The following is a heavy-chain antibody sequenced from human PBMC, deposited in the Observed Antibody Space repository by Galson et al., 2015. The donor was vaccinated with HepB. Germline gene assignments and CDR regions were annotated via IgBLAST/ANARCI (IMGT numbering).Heavy chain of an antibody. CDR3: ARVADADYGAHTHFDS. CDR1: GFTFSDYY. V-gene: IGHV3-11*06. CDR2: ISHTTLYT. Sequence: SLRISCAASGFTFSDYYMAWSRQAPGKGLEWISYISHTTLYTNYADFVKGRVTISRDNVKNSMYLQMTSLRAEDTAVYYSARVADADYGAHTHFDSWGQGTLVTGSS. J-gene: IGHJ4*02. D-gene: IGHD4-17*01.